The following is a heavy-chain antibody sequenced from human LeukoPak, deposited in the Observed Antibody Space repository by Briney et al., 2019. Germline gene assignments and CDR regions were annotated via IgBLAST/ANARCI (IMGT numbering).Heavy chain of an antibody. D-gene: IGHD6-13*01. CDR1: GYTFTSYD. V-gene: IGHV1-8*01. Sequence: ASVKVSCKASGYTFTSYDINWVRQATGQGLEWMGWMNPNSGDTGYAQKFQGRVTMTRNTSISTAYKELSSLRSEDTAVYYCASGGWQQLGYYYYMDVWGKGTTVTVSS. J-gene: IGHJ6*03. CDR3: ASGGWQQLGYYYYMDV. CDR2: MNPNSGDT.